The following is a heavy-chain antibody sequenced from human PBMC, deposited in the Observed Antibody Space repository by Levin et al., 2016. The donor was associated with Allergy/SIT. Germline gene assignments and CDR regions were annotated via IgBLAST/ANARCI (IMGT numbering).Heavy chain of an antibody. Sequence: ASVKVSCKASGYTFTDYSIHWVRRAPGQGLEWMGWINPDRGSTHYGREFQGRVMMTRDTSITTASLELHSLRPDDTAEYFCVRAGHYDTSDFYSSNGLDVWGQGTTVVVSS. CDR1: GYTFTDYS. J-gene: IGHJ6*02. CDR2: INPDRGST. D-gene: IGHD3-22*01. V-gene: IGHV1-2*02. CDR3: VRAGHYDTSDFYSSNGLDV.